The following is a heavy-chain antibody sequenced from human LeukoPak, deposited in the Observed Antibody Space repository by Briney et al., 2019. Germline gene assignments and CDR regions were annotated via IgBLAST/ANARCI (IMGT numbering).Heavy chain of an antibody. D-gene: IGHD1-26*01. V-gene: IGHV1-24*01. Sequence: ASVKVSCKVSGYTLTELSMHWVRQAPGKGLERMGGFDPEDGETIYAQKFQGRVTMTEDTSTDTAYMELSSLRSEDTAVYYCATDHGGRSWVAFDIWGQGTMVTVSS. CDR3: ATDHGGRSWVAFDI. CDR2: FDPEDGET. J-gene: IGHJ3*02. CDR1: GYTLTELS.